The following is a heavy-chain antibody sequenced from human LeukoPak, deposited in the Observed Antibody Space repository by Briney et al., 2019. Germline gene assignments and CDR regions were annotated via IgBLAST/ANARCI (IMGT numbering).Heavy chain of an antibody. CDR1: GGSISSGDYY. CDR3: ARSPIVVNAFDI. CDR2: IYYSGST. Sequence: SETLSLTCTVSGGSISSGDYYWSWIRQPPGKGLEWIGYIYYSGSTYYNPSLKSRVTISVDTSKNQFSLKLSSVTAADTAVYYCARSPIVVNAFDIWGQGTMVTVSS. V-gene: IGHV4-30-4*01. D-gene: IGHD3-22*01. J-gene: IGHJ3*02.